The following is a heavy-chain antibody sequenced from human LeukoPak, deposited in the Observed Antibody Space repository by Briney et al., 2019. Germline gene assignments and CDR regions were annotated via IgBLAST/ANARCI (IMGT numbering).Heavy chain of an antibody. CDR1: GFTFSNYW. Sequence: GGSLRLSCAASGFTFSNYWMHWVRQAPGKGLVWVAVISYDGSNKYYADSVKGRFTISRDNSKNTLYLQMNSLRAEDTAVYYCARDTVTNKGGDCYLGYWGQGTLVTVSS. J-gene: IGHJ4*02. D-gene: IGHD2-21*02. CDR2: ISYDGSNK. V-gene: IGHV3-30*03. CDR3: ARDTVTNKGGDCYLGY.